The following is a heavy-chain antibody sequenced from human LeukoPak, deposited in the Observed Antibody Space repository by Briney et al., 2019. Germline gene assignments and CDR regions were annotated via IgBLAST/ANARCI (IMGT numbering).Heavy chain of an antibody. Sequence: PGGSLRLSCSASGLILSNHGMYWVRQAPGKGLEFVSAISSDGDNTFYADSVKGRFTISRDNSKNTLYLQTSSLRGEDTAVYYCVRVNNYGDRNLYYFGYWGQGTLVTVSS. D-gene: IGHD4-17*01. CDR3: VRVNNYGDRNLYYFGY. CDR1: GLILSNHG. V-gene: IGHV3-64D*06. J-gene: IGHJ4*02. CDR2: ISSDGDNT.